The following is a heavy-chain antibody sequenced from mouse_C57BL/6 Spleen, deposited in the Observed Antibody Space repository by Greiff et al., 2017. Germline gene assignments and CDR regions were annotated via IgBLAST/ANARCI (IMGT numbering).Heavy chain of an antibody. D-gene: IGHD2-5*01. Sequence: QVQLKQSGAELVKPGASVKMSCKASGYTFTTYPIEWMKQNHGKSLEWIGNLHPYNDDTKYNEKFKGKATVTVEKSSSTVYVELNRLTSEDSAVYYCATSYSNSCAMDYWGQGTSVTVSS. J-gene: IGHJ4*01. CDR3: ATSYSNSCAMDY. CDR2: LHPYNDDT. CDR1: GYTFTTYP. V-gene: IGHV1-47*01.